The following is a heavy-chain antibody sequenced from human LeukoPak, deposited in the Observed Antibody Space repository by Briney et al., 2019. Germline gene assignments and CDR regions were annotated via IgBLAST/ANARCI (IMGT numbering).Heavy chain of an antibody. CDR1: GYSISSGYY. V-gene: IGHV4-38-2*02. J-gene: IGHJ4*02. Sequence: SETLSLTCTVSGYSISSGYYWGWVRQPPGKGLEWIGSIYYSGRTYYNPSIKSRVTISVDTSKNQCSLKLSSVTAADTAVYYCARDRDTAMVFDYWGQGTLVTVSS. CDR3: ARDRDTAMVFDY. CDR2: IYYSGRT. D-gene: IGHD5-18*01.